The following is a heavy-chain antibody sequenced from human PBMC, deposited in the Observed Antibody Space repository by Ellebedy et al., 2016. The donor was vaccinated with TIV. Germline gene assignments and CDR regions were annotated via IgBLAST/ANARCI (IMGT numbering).Heavy chain of an antibody. V-gene: IGHV3-7*01. J-gene: IGHJ4*02. D-gene: IGHD1-26*01. Sequence: GESLKISCAASGFTFSSYWMSWVRQAPGKGLEWVANINQDGSEKHYVDSVKGRFTISRDNAKNSLYLQMNSLRAEDTAVYYCARDKIVGATNLDYWGQGTLVTVSS. CDR2: INQDGSEK. CDR3: ARDKIVGATNLDY. CDR1: GFTFSSYW.